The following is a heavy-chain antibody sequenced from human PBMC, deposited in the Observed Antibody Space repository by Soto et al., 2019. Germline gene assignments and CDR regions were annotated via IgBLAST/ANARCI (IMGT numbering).Heavy chain of an antibody. D-gene: IGHD6-6*01. Sequence: SETLSLTCTFSGFSITDYSLSLVRQPPGKGLECIGYVYYSGRANYNPSLNSRVTMSLDTSKNQFSLKLTSVTAADTAVYYCARVGSYYYYYMDVWGKGTTVTVSS. CDR3: ARVGSYYYYYMDV. V-gene: IGHV4-59*01. CDR2: VYYSGRA. J-gene: IGHJ6*03. CDR1: GFSITDYS.